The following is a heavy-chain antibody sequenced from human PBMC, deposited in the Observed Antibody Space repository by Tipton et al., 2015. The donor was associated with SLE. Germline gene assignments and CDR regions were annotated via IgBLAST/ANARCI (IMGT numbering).Heavy chain of an antibody. CDR3: ASELLYFDY. Sequence: LRLSCAASGFTFSSYAMHWVRQAPGKGLEWVAVISYDGSNKYYADSVKGRFTISRDNSKNTLYLQMNSLRAEDTAVYYCASELLYFDYWGQGTLVTVSS. V-gene: IGHV3-30*04. CDR1: GFTFSSYA. D-gene: IGHD1-26*01. J-gene: IGHJ4*02. CDR2: ISYDGSNK.